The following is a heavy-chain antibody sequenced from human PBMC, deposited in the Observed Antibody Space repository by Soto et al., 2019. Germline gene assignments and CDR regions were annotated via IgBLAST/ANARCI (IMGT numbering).Heavy chain of an antibody. V-gene: IGHV4-31*03. Sequence: SETLSLTCTVSGGSISSGGYYWSWIRQHPGKGLEWIGYIYYSGSTYYNPSLKSRVTISVDTSKNQFSLKLSSVTAADTAVYYCARARLQLWLIVNWFDPWGQGTLVTVSS. CDR2: IYYSGST. CDR3: ARARLQLWLIVNWFDP. D-gene: IGHD5-18*01. CDR1: GGSISSGGYY. J-gene: IGHJ5*02.